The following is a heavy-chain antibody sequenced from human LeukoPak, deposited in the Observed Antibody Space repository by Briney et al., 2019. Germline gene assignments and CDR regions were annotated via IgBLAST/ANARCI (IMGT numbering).Heavy chain of an antibody. D-gene: IGHD2-2*02. CDR2: VTGSTYSYNT. Sequence: QPGGSLRLSCAASGFTFSSYAMTWVRQAPGKGLEWVSAVTGSTYSYNTYYSDSVRGRFTISRDNSKNTLYLQMNSLRAEDTAVYCAAAPILRGEGGEHYKYGMDVWGQGTTVIVSS. J-gene: IGHJ6*02. CDR1: GFTFSSYA. CDR3: AAPILRGEGGEHYKYGMDV. V-gene: IGHV3-23*01.